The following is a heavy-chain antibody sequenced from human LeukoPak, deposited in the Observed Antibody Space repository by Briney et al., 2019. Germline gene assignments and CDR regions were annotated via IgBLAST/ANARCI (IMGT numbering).Heavy chain of an antibody. V-gene: IGHV1-2*02. J-gene: IGHJ4*02. Sequence: ASVKVSCKASGYTFTGYYMHWVRQAPGQGLEWMGWINPNSGGTNYAQKFQGRVTMTRDTSISTAYVELSRLRSYDTAVYYCARVMDHWNDHFDYWGQGTLVTVS. CDR3: ARVMDHWNDHFDY. CDR1: GYTFTGYY. D-gene: IGHD1-1*01. CDR2: INPNSGGT.